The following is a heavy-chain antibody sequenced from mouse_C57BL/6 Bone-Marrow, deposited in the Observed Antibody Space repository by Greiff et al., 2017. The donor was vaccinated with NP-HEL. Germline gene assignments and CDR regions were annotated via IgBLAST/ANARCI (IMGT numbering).Heavy chain of an antibody. J-gene: IGHJ4*01. CDR2: IFPGSGST. CDR3: AAEFITTVVAPHYAMDY. V-gene: IGHV1-75*01. Sequence: QVQLQQSGPELVKPGASVKISCKASGYTFTDYYINWVKQRPGQGLEWIGWIFPGSGSTYYNEKFKGKATLTVDKSSSTAYMLLSSLTSEDSAVYFCAAEFITTVVAPHYAMDYWGQGTSVTVSS. D-gene: IGHD1-1*01. CDR1: GYTFTDYY.